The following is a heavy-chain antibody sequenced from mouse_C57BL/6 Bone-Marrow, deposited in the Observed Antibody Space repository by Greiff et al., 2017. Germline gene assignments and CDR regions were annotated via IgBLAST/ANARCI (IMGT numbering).Heavy chain of an antibody. J-gene: IGHJ2*01. CDR3: AREGLGPFYFDY. CDR2: IYPGSGST. V-gene: IGHV1-55*01. Sequence: VQLQQPGAELVKPGASVKMSCKASGYTFTSYWITWVKQRPGQGLVWIGDIYPGSGSTNYNEKFKSKATLTVDTSSSTAYMQLSSLTSEDSAVYYCAREGLGPFYFDYWGQGTTLTVSS. CDR1: GYTFTSYW. D-gene: IGHD4-1*01.